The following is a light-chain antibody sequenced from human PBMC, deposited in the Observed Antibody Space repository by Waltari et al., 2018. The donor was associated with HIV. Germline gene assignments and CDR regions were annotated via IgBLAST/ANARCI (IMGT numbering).Light chain of an antibody. Sequence: SYELTQPSSVSVSPGQTARITCSGDVLAKKYARWFQQKPGQAPVLVIYKDSERPSGIPGRFPGSSSGTTVTWTISGAQVEDEAHYYCYSAADNDLRVFGGGTKLTVL. J-gene: IGLJ3*02. V-gene: IGLV3-27*01. CDR3: YSAADNDLRV. CDR2: KDS. CDR1: VLAKKY.